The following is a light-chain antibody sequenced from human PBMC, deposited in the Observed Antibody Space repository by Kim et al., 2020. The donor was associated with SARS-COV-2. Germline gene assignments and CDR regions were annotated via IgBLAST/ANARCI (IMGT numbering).Light chain of an antibody. CDR2: NVS. J-gene: IGLJ2*01. Sequence: QSITSPFTGTSSDVGGYIFGSWYQQQPVKDPKLIIYNVSARPSGVSNRFSGSKSGNTALLTSSGLQTEVEDDYYCSSYTSSSTLIFGGGTKVTVL. CDR3: SSYTSSSTLI. CDR1: SSDVGGYIF. V-gene: IGLV2-14*03.